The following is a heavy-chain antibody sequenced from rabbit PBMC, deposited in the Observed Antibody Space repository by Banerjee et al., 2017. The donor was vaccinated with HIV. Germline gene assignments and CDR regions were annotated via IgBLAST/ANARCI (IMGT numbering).Heavy chain of an antibody. CDR1: GFSFSGSYY. D-gene: IGHD4-1*01. Sequence: QSLEESGGDLVQPEGSLALTCTASGFSFSGSYYMCWVRQAPGKGLEWIGCIATGSSGSTYYASWAKGRFTISKTSSTTVTLQMTSLTAADTATYFCARDNDDISDWVFNLWGPGTLVTVS. CDR3: ARDNDDISDWVFNL. V-gene: IGHV1S40*01. J-gene: IGHJ4*01. CDR2: IATGSSGST.